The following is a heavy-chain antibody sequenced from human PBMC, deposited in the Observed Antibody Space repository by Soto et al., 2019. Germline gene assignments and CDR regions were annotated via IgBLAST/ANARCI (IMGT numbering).Heavy chain of an antibody. V-gene: IGHV4-4*02. D-gene: IGHD6-13*01. J-gene: IGHJ4*02. CDR2: IYHSGST. CDR3: ARASSSSWGYYFDY. CDR1: GGSISTTYW. Sequence: SETLSLTCAVSGGSISTTYWWTWVRQPPGKGLEWIGEIYHSGSTNYKPSLKSRVTISLDKSKNQFSLNLSSVTAADTAVYYCARASSSSWGYYFDYWGQGTPVTVSS.